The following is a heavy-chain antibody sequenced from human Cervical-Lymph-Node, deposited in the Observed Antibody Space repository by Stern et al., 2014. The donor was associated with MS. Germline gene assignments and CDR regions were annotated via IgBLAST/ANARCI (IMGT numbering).Heavy chain of an antibody. Sequence: QVQLVESGAEVKKPGSSVKVSCKASGGTFSSYAISWVRQAPGQGLEWMGGIIPIFGTANYAQKFQGRVTITADESTSTAYMELSSLRSEDTAVYYCARVGAYCGGDCYSLADYWGKGTLVTVSS. CDR3: ARVGAYCGGDCYSLADY. J-gene: IGHJ4*02. CDR1: GGTFSSYA. D-gene: IGHD2-21*02. CDR2: IIPIFGTA. V-gene: IGHV1-69*01.